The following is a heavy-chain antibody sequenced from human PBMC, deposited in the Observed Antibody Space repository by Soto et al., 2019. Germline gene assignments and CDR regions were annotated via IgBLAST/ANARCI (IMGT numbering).Heavy chain of an antibody. CDR1: GFTFSDYY. CDR2: ISSSGSTI. V-gene: IGHV3-11*01. Sequence: GGSLRLSCAASGFTFSDYYMSWIRQAPGKGLEWVSYISSSGSTIYYADSVKGRFTISRDNAKNSLYLQMNSLRAEDTAVYYCAREKTPDIVVVPAAIGDFDYWGQGTLVTVSS. D-gene: IGHD2-2*02. CDR3: AREKTPDIVVVPAAIGDFDY. J-gene: IGHJ4*02.